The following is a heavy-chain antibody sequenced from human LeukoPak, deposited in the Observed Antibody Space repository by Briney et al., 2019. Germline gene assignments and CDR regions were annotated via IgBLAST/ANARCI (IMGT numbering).Heavy chain of an antibody. V-gene: IGHV4-30-4*01. D-gene: IGHD2-15*01. CDR1: GGSISSGDYC. Sequence: SETLSLTCTVYGGSISSGDYCWSWIRQPPGKGLEWIGYIYYSGSTYYNPSLKSRVTISVDTSKNQFSLKLSSVTAADTAVYYCARGYVVAATFDYWGQGTLVTVSS. CDR2: IYYSGST. J-gene: IGHJ4*02. CDR3: ARGYVVAATFDY.